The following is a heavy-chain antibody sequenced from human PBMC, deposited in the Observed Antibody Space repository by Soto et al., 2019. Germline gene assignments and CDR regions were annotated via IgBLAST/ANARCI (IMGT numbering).Heavy chain of an antibody. V-gene: IGHV1-69*10. CDR2: IIPILGTP. CDR1: GDTFSTYA. CDR3: ARERSRYDRSGYYRPDY. D-gene: IGHD3-22*01. Sequence: ASVKVSCKASGDTFSTYAISWVRQAPGQGLEWMGGIIPILGTPNYAQKFQGRVTITADKSTSTAYMELSSLRSEDTAVYYCARERSRYDRSGYYRPDYWGQGTLVTVSS. J-gene: IGHJ4*02.